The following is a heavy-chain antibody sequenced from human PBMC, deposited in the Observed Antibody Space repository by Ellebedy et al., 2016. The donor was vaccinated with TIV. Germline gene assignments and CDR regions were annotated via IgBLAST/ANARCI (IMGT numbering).Heavy chain of an antibody. D-gene: IGHD6-13*01. CDR3: ARDLVAQQLYDY. Sequence: GESLKISCAASGFTFSSYSMSWVRQAPGKGLEWVSYISSSSDIIHYADSVKGRFTISRDNAKNSLYLQMNGLRDEDTAVYYCARDLVAQQLYDYWGQGTLVTVSS. V-gene: IGHV3-48*02. CDR2: ISSSSDII. CDR1: GFTFSSYS. J-gene: IGHJ4*02.